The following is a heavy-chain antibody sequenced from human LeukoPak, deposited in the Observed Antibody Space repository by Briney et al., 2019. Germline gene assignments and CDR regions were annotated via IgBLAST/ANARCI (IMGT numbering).Heavy chain of an antibody. D-gene: IGHD6-6*01. CDR1: GYTFTSYS. CDR2: ISTYNGNT. V-gene: IGHV1-18*01. CDR3: AKDRWRDGSSSFDN. J-gene: IGHJ4*02. Sequence: EASVTVSCKASGYTFTSYSINWVRQAPGQGLEWMGWISTYNGNTNYAQKLQGRVTMTTDTSTSAAYMELRSLRSDDTAVYYCAKDRWRDGSSSFDNWGQGTLVTVSS.